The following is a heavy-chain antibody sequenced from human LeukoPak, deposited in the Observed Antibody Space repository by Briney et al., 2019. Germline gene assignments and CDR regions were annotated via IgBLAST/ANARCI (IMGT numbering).Heavy chain of an antibody. D-gene: IGHD2-15*01. CDR1: GGSFSGYY. V-gene: IGHV4-34*01. CDR3: AREYCSGGSCYAPGDYYYCYGMDV. J-gene: IGHJ6*02. CDR2: INHSGST. Sequence: SETLSLTCAVYGGSFSGYYWSWIRQPPGKGLEWIGEINHSGSTNYNPSLKSRVTISVDTSKNQFSLKLSSVTAADTAVYYCAREYCSGGSCYAPGDYYYCYGMDVWGQGATVTVSS.